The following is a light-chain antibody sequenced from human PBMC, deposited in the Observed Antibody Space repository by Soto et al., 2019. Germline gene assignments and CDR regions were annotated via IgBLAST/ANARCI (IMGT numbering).Light chain of an antibody. CDR1: QSISSY. CDR3: QQYDALPLT. Sequence: IHMAQSPSSLSAFVRDRVTITCRASQSISSYLNWYQQKPGKAPKLLIYAASSLQRGVPSRFSGGGSGTLFTFTISSLQPEDIATYYCQQYDALPLTFGGGTKVDIK. CDR2: AAS. V-gene: IGKV1-39*01. J-gene: IGKJ4*01.